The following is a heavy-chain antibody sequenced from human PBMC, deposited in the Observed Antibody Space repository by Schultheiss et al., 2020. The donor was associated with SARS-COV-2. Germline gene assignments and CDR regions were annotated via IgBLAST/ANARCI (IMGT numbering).Heavy chain of an antibody. V-gene: IGHV3-66*01. J-gene: IGHJ6*03. CDR3: ARPPQTVYYYYMDV. D-gene: IGHD4-17*01. CDR2: IYSGGST. Sequence: GGSLRLSCAASGFTFSSYAMSWVRQAPGKGLEWVSVIYSGGSTYYADSVKGRFTISRDNSKNTLYLQMNSLRAEDTAVYYCARPPQTVYYYYMDVWGKGTTVTVSS. CDR1: GFTFSSYA.